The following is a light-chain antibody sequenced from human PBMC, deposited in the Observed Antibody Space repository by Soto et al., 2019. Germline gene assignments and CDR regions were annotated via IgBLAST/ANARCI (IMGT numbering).Light chain of an antibody. V-gene: IGKV3-11*01. J-gene: IGKJ1*01. Sequence: EIELTQSPSTLSQSPGERSTLSCRASQSVSSYLAWYQQKPGQAPRLLIYDASNRATGIPGRFSGSGSGTDFTLTISSLEPEDFAVYYCQQRGNWPWTFGQGSKV. CDR1: QSVSSY. CDR2: DAS. CDR3: QQRGNWPWT.